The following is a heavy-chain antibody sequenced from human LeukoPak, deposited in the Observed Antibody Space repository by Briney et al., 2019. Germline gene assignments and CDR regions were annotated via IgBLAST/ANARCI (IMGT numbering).Heavy chain of an antibody. V-gene: IGHV1-46*01. D-gene: IGHD1-26*01. CDR1: GYTFTGYY. J-gene: IGHJ4*02. Sequence: GASVKVSCKASGYTFTGYYIHWVRQAPGQGLEWMGWINPSGGSTSYAQKFQGRVTMTRDTSTSTVYMELSSLRSEDTAVYYCARDMVGATDYWGQGTLVTVSS. CDR2: INPSGGST. CDR3: ARDMVGATDY.